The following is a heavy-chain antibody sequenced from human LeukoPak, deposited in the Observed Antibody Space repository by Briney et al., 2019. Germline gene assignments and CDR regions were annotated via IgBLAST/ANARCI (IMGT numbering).Heavy chain of an antibody. V-gene: IGHV3-7*01. Sequence: GGSLRLSCAASGFTFSRSWMTWVRQAPGKGLEFVANINQDGSVKNYVDFVRGRFTISRDNAKNSLYLQMNSLRAEDTAVYYCAKSSRTEWLRLLSYFDYWGQGTLVTVSS. D-gene: IGHD5-12*01. CDR1: GFTFSRSW. CDR2: INQDGSVK. J-gene: IGHJ4*02. CDR3: AKSSRTEWLRLLSYFDY.